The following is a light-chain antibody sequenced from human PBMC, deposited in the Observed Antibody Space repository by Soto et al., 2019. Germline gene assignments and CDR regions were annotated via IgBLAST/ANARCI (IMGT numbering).Light chain of an antibody. CDR1: QRVSPN. V-gene: IGKV3D-15*01. CDR2: GAS. Sequence: EILMTQSPATLSFSPGERASLSCRASQRVSPNVAWYQQRPGQAPRLLIYGASMRAIGIPDKFGGSGFGTDFTLTIASLQPDDFATYYCQQYETFSGTFGPGTKVDIK. CDR3: QQYETFSGT. J-gene: IGKJ1*01.